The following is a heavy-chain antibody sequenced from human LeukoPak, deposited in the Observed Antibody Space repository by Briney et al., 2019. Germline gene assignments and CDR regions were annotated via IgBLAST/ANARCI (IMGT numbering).Heavy chain of an antibody. J-gene: IGHJ4*02. V-gene: IGHV1-2*02. CDR2: INPNSGGT. Sequence: ASVKVSCKASGYTFTGYYMHWVRQAPGQGLEWMGWINPNSGGTNYEQKFQGRVTMTRDTSISTAYMELSRLRSDDTAVYYCASLSRQLRDYWGQGTLVTVSS. D-gene: IGHD2-2*01. CDR1: GYTFTGYY. CDR3: ASLSRQLRDY.